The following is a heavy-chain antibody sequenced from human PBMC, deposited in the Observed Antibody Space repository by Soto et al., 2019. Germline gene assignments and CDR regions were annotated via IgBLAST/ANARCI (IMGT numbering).Heavy chain of an antibody. J-gene: IGHJ3*02. CDR1: GYTFTSYD. V-gene: IGHV1-8*01. CDR3: ARGNKQWLVLSKNDAFDI. Sequence: ASVKVSCKASGYTFTSYDINWVRQATGQGLEWMGWMNPNSGNTGYAQKFQGRVTMTRNTSISTAYMELSSLRSEDTAVYYCARGNKQWLVLSKNDAFDIWGQGTMVTVSS. CDR2: MNPNSGNT. D-gene: IGHD6-19*01.